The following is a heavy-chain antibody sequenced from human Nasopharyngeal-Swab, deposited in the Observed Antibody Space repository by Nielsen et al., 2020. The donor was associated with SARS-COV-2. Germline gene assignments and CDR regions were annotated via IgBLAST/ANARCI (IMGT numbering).Heavy chain of an antibody. CDR2: VIPIFGTA. J-gene: IGHJ4*02. V-gene: IGHV1-69*13. CDR1: RGTCINYA. Sequence: AVKVPCKPSRGTCINYAISWVRQAAGQGLEWMGGVIPIFGTANYAQKCQGRVTITADESTSTADMELSSLRSEDTAVYYCAGGAGITMVQGRFGYWGQGTLVTVSS. D-gene: IGHD3-10*01. CDR3: AGGAGITMVQGRFGY.